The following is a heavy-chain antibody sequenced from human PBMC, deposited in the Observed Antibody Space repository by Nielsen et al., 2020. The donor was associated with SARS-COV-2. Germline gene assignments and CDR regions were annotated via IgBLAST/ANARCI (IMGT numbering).Heavy chain of an antibody. D-gene: IGHD2-2*01. V-gene: IGHV3-48*01. Sequence: GGSLRLSCAASGFTFSSYSMNWVRQAPGKGLEWVSYISSSSSTIYYADSVKGRFTISRDNAKNSLYLQMNSLRAEDTAVYYCARDFPPGYCSSTSCSLADGMDVWGQGTTVTVSS. J-gene: IGHJ6*02. CDR1: GFTFSSYS. CDR3: ARDFPPGYCSSTSCSLADGMDV. CDR2: ISSSSSTI.